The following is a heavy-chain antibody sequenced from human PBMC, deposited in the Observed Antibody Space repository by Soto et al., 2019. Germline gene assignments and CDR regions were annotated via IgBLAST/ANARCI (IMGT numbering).Heavy chain of an antibody. Sequence: PSETLSLTCAVSGASISSSNWWSWVRQPPGKGLEWIGEIYHSGNTNYNPSLKSRVTISVDKSKNQFSLKLSSVTAADTAVYYCVLDIATTDAAQYFMHWGQGTLVTVSS. D-gene: IGHD5-12*01. J-gene: IGHJ1*01. CDR3: VLDIATTDAAQYFMH. CDR1: GASISSSNW. V-gene: IGHV4-4*02. CDR2: IYHSGNT.